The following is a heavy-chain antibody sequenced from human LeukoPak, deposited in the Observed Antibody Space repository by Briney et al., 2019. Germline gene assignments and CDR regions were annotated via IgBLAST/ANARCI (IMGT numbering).Heavy chain of an antibody. CDR1: EFTFSSYA. CDR3: AKPPEYFDL. D-gene: IGHD1-14*01. V-gene: IGHV3-23*01. CDR2: ITSSGDST. J-gene: IGHJ2*01. Sequence: PVGSLGLSCVASEFTFSSYAMSWVRQAPGKGLKWVSGITSSGDSTYYTDSVKGRFTISRDNSKNTLYLQLNSLRAEDSAVYYCAKPPEYFDLWGRGTLVTVSS.